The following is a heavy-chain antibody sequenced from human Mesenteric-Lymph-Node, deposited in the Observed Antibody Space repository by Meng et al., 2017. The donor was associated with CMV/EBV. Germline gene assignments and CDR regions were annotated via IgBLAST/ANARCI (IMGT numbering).Heavy chain of an antibody. D-gene: IGHD1-7*01. V-gene: IGHV1-69*05. CDR1: GGTFSSYA. J-gene: IGHJ4*02. CDR2: IIPIFGTA. CDR3: ARAGYNWNYGYYFDY. Sequence: SVKVSCKASGGTFSSYAISWVRQAPGQGLEWMGGIIPIFGTANYAQKFQGRVTITTDESTSTAYMELSSLRSEDTAVYYCARAGYNWNYGYYFDYWGQGTLVTVSS.